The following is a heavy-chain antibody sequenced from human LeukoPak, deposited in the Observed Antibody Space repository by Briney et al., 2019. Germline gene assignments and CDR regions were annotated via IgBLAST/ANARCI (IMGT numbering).Heavy chain of an antibody. CDR2: INHSGST. J-gene: IGHJ4*02. D-gene: IGHD1-26*01. CDR3: AKGGSIAGATKTEGTPYDY. CDR1: GGSVSGYY. V-gene: IGHV4-34*01. Sequence: SQTLSLTCAVYGGSVSGYYWSWIRQPPGKGLEWFGEINHSGSTTYNPSLKSRVTISVDTSKNQFSLKPSSVTAADTAVYYCAKGGSIAGATKTEGTPYDYWGQGTLVTVSS.